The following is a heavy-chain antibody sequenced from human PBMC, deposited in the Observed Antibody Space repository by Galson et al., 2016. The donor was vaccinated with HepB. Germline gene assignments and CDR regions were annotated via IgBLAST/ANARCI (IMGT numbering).Heavy chain of an antibody. CDR3: SKGVGRWETEGMDV. J-gene: IGHJ6*02. Sequence: SLRLSCAASGFTFDDYTMHWVRQAPGKGLEWVSLISWDGGTPSYADSVEGRFTISRDNSKNSLYLQMNSLTTEDTALYYCSKGVGRWETEGMDVRGQGSTVTVSS. V-gene: IGHV3-43*01. D-gene: IGHD1-26*01. CDR2: ISWDGGTP. CDR1: GFTFDDYT.